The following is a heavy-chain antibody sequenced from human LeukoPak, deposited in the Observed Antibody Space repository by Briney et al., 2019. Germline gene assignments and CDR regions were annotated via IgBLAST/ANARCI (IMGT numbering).Heavy chain of an antibody. Sequence: SETLSLTCAVYGGSFSGYYWSWIRQPPGKGLEWIGEINHSGSTNYNPSLKSRVTISVDTSKNQFSLKLSSVTAADTAVYYCAREVVINVFDYWGQGTLVTVSS. CDR3: AREVVINVFDY. J-gene: IGHJ4*02. CDR2: INHSGST. V-gene: IGHV4-34*01. D-gene: IGHD3-22*01. CDR1: GGSFSGYY.